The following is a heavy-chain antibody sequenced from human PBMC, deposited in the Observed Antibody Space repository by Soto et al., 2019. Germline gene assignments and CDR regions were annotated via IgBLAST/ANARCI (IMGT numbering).Heavy chain of an antibody. Sequence: PGGSLRLSCAASGFTFSSYGMHWVRQAPGKGLEWVAVISYDGSNKYYADSVKGRFTISRDNSKNTLYLQMNSLRAEDTAVYYCAKDPEGYNWNYPDYWGQGTLVTVSS. CDR2: ISYDGSNK. V-gene: IGHV3-30*18. CDR1: GFTFSSYG. J-gene: IGHJ4*02. CDR3: AKDPEGYNWNYPDY. D-gene: IGHD1-7*01.